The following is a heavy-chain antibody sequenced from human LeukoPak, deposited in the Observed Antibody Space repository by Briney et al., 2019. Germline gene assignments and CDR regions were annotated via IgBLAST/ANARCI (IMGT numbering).Heavy chain of an antibody. D-gene: IGHD3-10*01. CDR1: GGSISSYY. V-gene: IGHV4-4*07. CDR2: MYTSGST. Sequence: SETLSLTCTVSGGSISSYYWTWIRQSAGKGLEWIGRMYTSGSTKYSPSFESRVTISVDTSKNQFSLKLSSVTAADTAVYYCARQRRGLLWFGAPPDVWGKGTTVTIPS. CDR3: ARQRRGLLWFGAPPDV. J-gene: IGHJ6*04.